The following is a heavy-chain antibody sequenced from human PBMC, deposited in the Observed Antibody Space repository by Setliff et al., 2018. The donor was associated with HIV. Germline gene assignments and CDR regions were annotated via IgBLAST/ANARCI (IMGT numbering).Heavy chain of an antibody. CDR3: ARGGGSGWERGLGYYYYYYMDV. J-gene: IGHJ6*03. D-gene: IGHD6-19*01. V-gene: IGHV4-59*01. Sequence: SETLSLTCTVSGGSISSYYWSWIRQPPGKGLEWIGYIYYSGSTNYNPSLKSRVTISVDTSKNRFSLKLSSVTAADTAVYYCARGGGSGWERGLGYYYYYYMDVWGKGTTVTVSS. CDR1: GGSISSYY. CDR2: IYYSGST.